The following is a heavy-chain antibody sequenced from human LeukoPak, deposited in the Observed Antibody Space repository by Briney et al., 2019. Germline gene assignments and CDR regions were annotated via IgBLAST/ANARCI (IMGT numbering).Heavy chain of an antibody. CDR1: GYTFTSYY. CDR3: ARGGDYYGSGSCIDY. CDR2: INPSGGST. J-gene: IGHJ4*02. V-gene: IGHV1-46*01. D-gene: IGHD3-10*01. Sequence: GASVKVSCKASGYTFTSYYMHWVRQVPGQGLEWMAIINPSGGSTSYAQKFQGRVTMTRDTSTSTVYMELSSLRSEDAAVYYCARGGDYYGSGSCIDYWGQGTLVTVSS.